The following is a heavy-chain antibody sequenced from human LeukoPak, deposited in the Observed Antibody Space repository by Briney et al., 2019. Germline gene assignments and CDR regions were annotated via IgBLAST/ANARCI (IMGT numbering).Heavy chain of an antibody. Sequence: SVKVSCKASGYIFTSYTINWVQQAPGPGLEWMGGIIPIFGTANYAQKFQGRVTITADESTSTAYMELSSLRSEDTAVYYCARSNWFDPWGQGTLVTVSS. CDR3: ARSNWFDP. CDR2: IIPIFGTA. J-gene: IGHJ5*02. V-gene: IGHV1-69*13. CDR1: GYIFTSYT.